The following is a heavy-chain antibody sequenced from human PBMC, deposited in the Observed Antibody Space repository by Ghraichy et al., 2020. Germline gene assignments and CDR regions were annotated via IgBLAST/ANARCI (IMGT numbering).Heavy chain of an antibody. J-gene: IGHJ6*02. CDR3: TTEGISGSRWYYSGMDV. V-gene: IGHV3-15*01. CDR2: IKSKSDGGTT. CDR1: GFSFSNAW. Sequence: RGSLRLSCVASGFSFSNAWMTWVRQAPGKGLEWVGRIKSKSDGGTTDYGSFVKGRFTISRDDSKNTVYLQMNSLKTEDTAVYYCTTEGISGSRWYYSGMDVWGQGTTATVSS. D-gene: IGHD1-20*01.